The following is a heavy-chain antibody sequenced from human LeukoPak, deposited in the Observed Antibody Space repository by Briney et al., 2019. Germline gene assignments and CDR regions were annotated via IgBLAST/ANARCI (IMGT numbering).Heavy chain of an antibody. CDR3: AKDGLVAAAGRFDY. CDR1: GFTFSSYA. Sequence: GGSLRLSCAASGFTFSSYAMSWVRQAPGKGLEWVSAISGSGGSTYYADSVKGRFTISRDNSKNTLYVQMNSLRAEDTAIYYCAKDGLVAAAGRFDYWGQGTLVTVSS. D-gene: IGHD6-13*01. CDR2: ISGSGGST. V-gene: IGHV3-23*01. J-gene: IGHJ4*02.